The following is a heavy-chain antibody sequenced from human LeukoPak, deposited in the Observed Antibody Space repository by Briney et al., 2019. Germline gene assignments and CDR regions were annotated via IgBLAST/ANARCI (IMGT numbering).Heavy chain of an antibody. CDR2: ISAYNGNT. CDR3: ARGDRYSSSWYWFDP. CDR1: GYTFTSYG. J-gene: IGHJ5*02. Sequence: ASVKVSCKASGYTFTSYGISWVRQAPGQGLEWMGWISAYNGNTNYAQKLQGRVTMTTDTSTSTAYMELRSLRSDDTAVYYCARGDRYSSSWYWFDPWGQGTLVTVSS. D-gene: IGHD6-13*01. V-gene: IGHV1-18*01.